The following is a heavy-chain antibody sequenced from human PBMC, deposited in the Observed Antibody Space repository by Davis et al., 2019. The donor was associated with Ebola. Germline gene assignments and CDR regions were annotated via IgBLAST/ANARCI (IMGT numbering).Heavy chain of an antibody. D-gene: IGHD5-24*01. CDR3: ATRDGGDY. J-gene: IGHJ4*02. V-gene: IGHV3-53*01. Sequence: GESLKIPCAASGFTVSSNYMSWVRQAPGKGLEWVSLIYSGGSTYYADSVKGRFTISRDNSKNTLYLQMNSLRAEDTAVYYCATRDGGDYWGQGTLVTVSS. CDR2: IYSGGST. CDR1: GFTVSSNY.